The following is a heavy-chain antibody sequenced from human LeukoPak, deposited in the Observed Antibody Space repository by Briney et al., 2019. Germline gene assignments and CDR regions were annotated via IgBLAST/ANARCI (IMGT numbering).Heavy chain of an antibody. CDR1: EFTISRYW. CDR3: ARGWNTTPRSGFDI. CDR2: INNDGSIT. D-gene: IGHD1/OR15-1a*01. Sequence: GGSLRLSCAASEFTISRYWMHWARQAPGKGLVWVSNINNDGSITTYADSVKGRFTISRDNVKNTLFLQMNSLGAEDTALYYCARGWNTTPRSGFDIWGLGTMVTVSS. J-gene: IGHJ3*02. V-gene: IGHV3-74*01.